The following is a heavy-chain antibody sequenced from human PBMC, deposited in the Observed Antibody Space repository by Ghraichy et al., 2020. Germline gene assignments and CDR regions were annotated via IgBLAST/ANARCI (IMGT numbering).Heavy chain of an antibody. J-gene: IGHJ5*02. Sequence: SDTLSLTCTVSGGSVSSGDYYWTWIRQPPGKRLEWIGYIYYTGSTSYNPSLKSRVTISLHTSTNQFSLKLSSVSAADTAVYYCARWSFCSSTSCPALSRFDPWGQGTLVTVSS. CDR3: ARWSFCSSTSCPALSRFDP. D-gene: IGHD2-2*01. CDR2: IYYTGST. V-gene: IGHV4-61*08. CDR1: GGSVSSGDYY.